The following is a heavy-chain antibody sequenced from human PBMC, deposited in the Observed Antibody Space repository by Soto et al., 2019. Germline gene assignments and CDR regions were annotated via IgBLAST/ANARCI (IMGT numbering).Heavy chain of an antibody. CDR1: GGTFSSYT. CDR2: IIPILGIA. J-gene: IGHJ4*02. V-gene: IGHV1-69*02. Sequence: QVQLVQSGAEVKKPGSSVMVSCKASGGTFSSYTISWVRQAPGQGLEWMGRIIPILGIANYAQKFQGRVTITADKSTSTAYMELSSLRSEDTAVYYCARAATVVTPFRYWGQGTLVTVSS. D-gene: IGHD4-17*01. CDR3: ARAATVVTPFRY.